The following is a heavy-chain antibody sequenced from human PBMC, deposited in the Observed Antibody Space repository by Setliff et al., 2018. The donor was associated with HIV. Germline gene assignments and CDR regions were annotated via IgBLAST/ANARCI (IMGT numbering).Heavy chain of an antibody. J-gene: IGHJ4*02. Sequence: ASVKVSCKGFGYSFVSFEINWVRQATGQGLEWMGWMNPKSGNKDYAQKFQGRLTMTRNTSISTVYMELSSLRSEDTAVYYCAIDVIGGWLRPMPDFWGPGTLVTVSS. CDR3: AIDVIGGWLRPMPDF. CDR1: GYSFVSFE. D-gene: IGHD5-12*01. V-gene: IGHV1-8*02. CDR2: MNPKSGNK.